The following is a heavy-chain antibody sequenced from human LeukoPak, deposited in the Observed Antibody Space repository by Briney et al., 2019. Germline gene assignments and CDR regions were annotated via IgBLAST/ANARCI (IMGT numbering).Heavy chain of an antibody. D-gene: IGHD5-12*01. CDR2: FDPEDGET. J-gene: IGHJ6*02. Sequence: ASVKVSCKVSGYTLTELSMHWVRQAPGKGLEWMGGFDPEDGETIYAQKFQGRVTMTEDTSTDTAYMELSSLRSGDTAVYYCATARRGYDLNYYYGMDVWGQGTTVTVSS. CDR1: GYTLTELS. V-gene: IGHV1-24*01. CDR3: ATARRGYDLNYYYGMDV.